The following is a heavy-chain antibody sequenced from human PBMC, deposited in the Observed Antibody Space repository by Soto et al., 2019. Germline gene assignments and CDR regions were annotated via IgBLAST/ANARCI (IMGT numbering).Heavy chain of an antibody. CDR2: IIPIFGTA. J-gene: IGHJ6*02. V-gene: IGHV1-69*12. Sequence: QVQLVQSGAEVKKPGSSVKVSCKASGGTFSSYAISWVRQAPGQGLEWMGGIIPIFGTANYAQKFQGRGTITAAESTSTAYMALSSLRSEDTAVYYCAPQGLPNYYYYGMDVWGQGTTVTVSS. D-gene: IGHD5-18*01. CDR3: APQGLPNYYYYGMDV. CDR1: GGTFSSYA.